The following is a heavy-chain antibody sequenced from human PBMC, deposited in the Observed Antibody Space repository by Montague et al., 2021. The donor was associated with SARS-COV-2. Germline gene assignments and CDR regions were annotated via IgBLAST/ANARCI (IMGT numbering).Heavy chain of an antibody. Sequence: SETLSLTCTVSGSSVRGYYWSWIRQPPGKGLEWIGYIYDSGSTNXNPSLKSRVTISVDTSKNQFSLKLSSVTAADTAVYYCARENTVTTFGGPYYIDSWGQGTLVTVSA. CDR2: IYDSGST. CDR3: ARENTVTTFGGPYYIDS. J-gene: IGHJ4*02. V-gene: IGHV4-59*02. CDR1: GSSVRGYY. D-gene: IGHD4-17*01.